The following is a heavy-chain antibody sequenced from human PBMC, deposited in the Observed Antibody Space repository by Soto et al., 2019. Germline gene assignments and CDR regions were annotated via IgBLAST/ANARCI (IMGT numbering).Heavy chain of an antibody. D-gene: IGHD3-10*01. CDR3: ARAHDYYGSGGDEYFQH. Sequence: QVQLVQSGAEVKKPGASVKVSCKASGYTFTSYGISWVRQAPGQGLEWMGWISAYNGNTNYAQKLQGRVTMTTDTSTSTAYMELRSLRSDDTAVYYCARAHDYYGSGGDEYFQHWGQGTLVTVSS. J-gene: IGHJ1*01. CDR2: ISAYNGNT. V-gene: IGHV1-18*01. CDR1: GYTFTSYG.